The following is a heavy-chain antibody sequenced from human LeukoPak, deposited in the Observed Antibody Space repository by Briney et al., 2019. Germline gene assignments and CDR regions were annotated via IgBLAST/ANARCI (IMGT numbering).Heavy chain of an antibody. D-gene: IGHD5-24*01. CDR1: GGSISRYY. Sequence: SETLSLTCTVSGGSISRYYWSWIRQPPGKGLEWIGYISYSGSTNYNPSLKSRVTISVDTSKNQFSLKLSSVTAADTAVYYCARWDHGRSRDGYNRRFYYYYYGMDVWGQGTTVTVSS. V-gene: IGHV4-59*12. CDR2: ISYSGST. CDR3: ARWDHGRSRDGYNRRFYYYYYGMDV. J-gene: IGHJ6*02.